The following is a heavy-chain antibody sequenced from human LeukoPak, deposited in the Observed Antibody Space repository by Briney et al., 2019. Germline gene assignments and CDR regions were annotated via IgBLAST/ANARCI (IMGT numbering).Heavy chain of an antibody. CDR1: GFTFSSYW. J-gene: IGHJ4*02. CDR3: ARVVTPLDYFDY. V-gene: IGHV3-7*01. D-gene: IGHD4-23*01. CDR2: IKQDGSEK. Sequence: GGSLRLSCAASGFTFSSYWMSWVRQAPGKGLEWVANIKQDGSEKYYVDSVKGRFTITRDNAKNTLYLQMNSLRAEDTAVYYCARVVTPLDYFDYWGQGTLVTVSS.